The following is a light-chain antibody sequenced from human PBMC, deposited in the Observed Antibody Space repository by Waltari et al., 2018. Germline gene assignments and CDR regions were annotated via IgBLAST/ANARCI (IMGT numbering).Light chain of an antibody. J-gene: IGKJ4*01. CDR1: QSIVIY. CDR3: QQRSKWPLT. V-gene: IGKV3-11*01. CDR2: DAS. Sequence: EIVLTQSPATLSLSPGERATLSCRASQSIVIYLAWYQQKPGQAPRLLIYDASSRATGIPARFSGSGSGTDFTLIISSLEPEDFAVYYCQQRSKWPLTFGGGTKVEIK.